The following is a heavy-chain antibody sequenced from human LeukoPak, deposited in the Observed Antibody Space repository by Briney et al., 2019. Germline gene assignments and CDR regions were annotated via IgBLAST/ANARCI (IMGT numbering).Heavy chain of an antibody. CDR1: GYTFIVYH. CDR3: ARENWNYAS. V-gene: IGHV1-2*02. D-gene: IGHD1-7*01. Sequence: GASVKVSCKASGYTFIVYHMHWVRQAPGQGLEWMGWINPNSGDTSCAQRFQGRVTLTRDTSITTAYMELSSLRSDDTAVYYCARENWNYASWGQGTLVTVSS. J-gene: IGHJ5*02. CDR2: INPNSGDT.